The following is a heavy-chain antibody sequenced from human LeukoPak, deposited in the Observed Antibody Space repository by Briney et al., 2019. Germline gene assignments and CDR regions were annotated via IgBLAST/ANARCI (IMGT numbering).Heavy chain of an antibody. Sequence: ASVKVSCKVSGYTLTELSMHWVRQAPGKGLEWMGGFDPEDGETIYAQKFQGRVTMTEDTSTDTAYMELSSLGSEDTAVYYCATKPYSITMVRGVPPGDYYGMDVWGQGTTVTVSS. CDR3: ATKPYSITMVRGVPPGDYYGMDV. D-gene: IGHD3-10*01. CDR1: GYTLTELS. CDR2: FDPEDGET. J-gene: IGHJ6*02. V-gene: IGHV1-24*01.